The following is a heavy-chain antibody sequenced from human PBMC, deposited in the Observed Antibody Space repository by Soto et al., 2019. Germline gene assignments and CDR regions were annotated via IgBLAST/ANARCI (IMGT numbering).Heavy chain of an antibody. Sequence: ASVQVSCKASSYTFTSYRTSWGPQAPGQGLEWMGWISGYNRNTNKAQKLQGRGTMTTDTSTSTAYMELKSLRSDETAVYYCARVTTTMIVVVIKGFDFWGQGTLVTVSS. D-gene: IGHD3-22*01. CDR2: ISGYNRNT. CDR1: SYTFTSYR. V-gene: IGHV1-18*04. CDR3: ARVTTTMIVVVIKGFDF. J-gene: IGHJ4*02.